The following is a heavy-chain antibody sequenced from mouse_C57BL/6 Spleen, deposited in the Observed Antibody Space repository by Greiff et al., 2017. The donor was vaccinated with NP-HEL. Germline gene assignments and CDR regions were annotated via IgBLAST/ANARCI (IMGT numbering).Heavy chain of an antibody. CDR3: ARANYYCSSWYAY. V-gene: IGHV1-54*01. Sequence: QVQLQQSGAELVRPGTSVKVSCKASGYAFTNYLIEWVKQRPGQGLEWIGVINPGSGGTNYNEKFKGKATLTADKSSSTAYMQLSSLTSEDSAVYFCARANYYCSSWYAYWGQGTLVTVSA. CDR1: GYAFTNYL. D-gene: IGHD1-1*01. J-gene: IGHJ3*01. CDR2: INPGSGGT.